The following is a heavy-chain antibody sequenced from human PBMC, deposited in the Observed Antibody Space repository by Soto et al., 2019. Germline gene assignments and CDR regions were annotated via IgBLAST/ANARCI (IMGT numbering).Heavy chain of an antibody. Sequence: PGGSLRLSFAASGFTVSSNYMSWVRQAPGKGLEWVSVIYSGGSTYYADSVKGRFTISRDNSKNTLYLQMNSLRAEDTAVYYCAKKDPSTSGAFDIWGQGTMVTVSS. J-gene: IGHJ3*02. CDR2: IYSGGST. CDR3: AKKDPSTSGAFDI. CDR1: GFTVSSNY. D-gene: IGHD2-2*01. V-gene: IGHV3-53*01.